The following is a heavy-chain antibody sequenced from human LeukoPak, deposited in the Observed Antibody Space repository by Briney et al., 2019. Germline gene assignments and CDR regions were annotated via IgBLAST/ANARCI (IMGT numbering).Heavy chain of an antibody. CDR1: GYTLTELS. CDR3: ARGSRTPITIFGVVIPYYYYYMDV. V-gene: IGHV1-24*01. Sequence: ASVKVSCKVSGYTLTELSMHWVRQAPGKGLEWMGGFDPEDGETIYAQKFQGRVTMTEDTSTDTAYMELSSLRSEDTAVYYCARGSRTPITIFGVVIPYYYYYMDVWGKGTTVTVSS. CDR2: FDPEDGET. D-gene: IGHD3-3*01. J-gene: IGHJ6*03.